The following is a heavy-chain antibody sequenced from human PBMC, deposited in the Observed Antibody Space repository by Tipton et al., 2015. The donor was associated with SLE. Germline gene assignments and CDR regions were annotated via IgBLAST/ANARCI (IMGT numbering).Heavy chain of an antibody. CDR2: ISWDGSST. CDR1: GFRFDDYT. Sequence: SLRLSCAVSGFRFDDYTMHRVRQAPGKGLEWVADISWDGSSTYYADSVKGRFTISRDNSKKSLFLQMNSLKTEDTALYYCARPYDTAGSYALHYDYWGQGTLVTVSS. J-gene: IGHJ4*02. V-gene: IGHV3-43*01. CDR3: ARPYDTAGSYALHYDY. D-gene: IGHD3-22*01.